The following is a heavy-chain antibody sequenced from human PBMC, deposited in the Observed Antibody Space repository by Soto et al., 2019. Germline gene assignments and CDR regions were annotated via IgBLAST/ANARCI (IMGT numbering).Heavy chain of an antibody. CDR1: GYTFTNYW. Sequence: GESLKISCKGSGYTFTNYWIGWVRQMPGKGLEWMGIIYPGDSDTKYNPSFPGQVTISADKSITTTYLRWTSLKAPVPAIYYRAASIFYYGMDVWGQGTTVAVSS. J-gene: IGHJ6*02. V-gene: IGHV5-51*01. CDR3: AASIFYYGMDV. CDR2: IYPGDSDT.